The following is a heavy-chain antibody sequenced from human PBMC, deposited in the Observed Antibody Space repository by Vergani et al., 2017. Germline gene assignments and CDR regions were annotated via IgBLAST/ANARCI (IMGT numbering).Heavy chain of an antibody. J-gene: IGHJ4*02. CDR1: GGSITSSSYY. V-gene: IGHV4-39*01. Sequence: QLHLQESGPGLVKPSETLSLTYTVSGGSITSSSYYWGWIRQPPGKGLEWIGNIYHSGGAYSNPSLKGRVTISVDTSKNQFSLEVTSVTAADTAIYFCARTESFILRYFHWALWGQGTLVTVAS. D-gene: IGHD3-9*01. CDR2: IYHSGGA. CDR3: ARTESFILRYFHWAL.